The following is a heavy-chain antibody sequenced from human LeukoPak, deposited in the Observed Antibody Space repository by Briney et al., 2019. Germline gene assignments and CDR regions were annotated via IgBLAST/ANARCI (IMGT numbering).Heavy chain of an antibody. CDR3: ATLRGSTGEDAFDI. CDR2: INPSGGST. D-gene: IGHD1-26*01. J-gene: IGHJ3*02. Sequence: GASVKVSCKASGYTYTSYYVHWVRQAPGQGLEWMGIINPSGGSTSYAQKFQGRVTMTRDTSTSTVYMELSSLRSEDTAVYYCATLRGSTGEDAFDIWGQGTMVTVSS. CDR1: GYTYTSYY. V-gene: IGHV1-46*01.